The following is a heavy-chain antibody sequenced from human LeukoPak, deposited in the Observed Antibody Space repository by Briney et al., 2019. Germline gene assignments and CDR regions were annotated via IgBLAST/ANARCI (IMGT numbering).Heavy chain of an antibody. V-gene: IGHV4-59*12. CDR3: ASNYYDSSGYYYGISY. CDR2: IYYSGST. J-gene: IGHJ4*02. D-gene: IGHD3-22*01. Sequence: SETLSLTCTVSGGSISSYYWSWIRQPPGKGLEWIGYIYYSGSTNYNPSLKSRATISVDTSKNQFSLKLSSVTAADTAVYYCASNYYDSSGYYYGISYWGQGPWSPSPQ. CDR1: GGSISSYY.